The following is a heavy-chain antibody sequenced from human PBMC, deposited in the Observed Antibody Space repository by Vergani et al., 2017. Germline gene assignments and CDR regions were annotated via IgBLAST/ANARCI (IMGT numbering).Heavy chain of an antibody. CDR1: GYIFTSYW. CDR2: IDPSDSYT. J-gene: IGHJ6*02. V-gene: IGHV5-10-1*01. Sequence: EVQLVQSGAEVKKPGESLRISCKCSGYIFTSYWNSCVRHMPGKGLEWMWKIDPSDSYTNYSPSFQGHVTISADKSISTAYLQWSSVKAADTAMYYCARQVAVAAKWCGPYYYYCMDVWGQGTTVTVSS. D-gene: IGHD6-19*01. CDR3: ARQVAVAAKWCGPYYYYCMDV.